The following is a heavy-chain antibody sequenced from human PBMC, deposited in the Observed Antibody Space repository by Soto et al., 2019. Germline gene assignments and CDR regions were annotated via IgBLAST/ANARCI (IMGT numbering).Heavy chain of an antibody. CDR3: ARGDLDYDFWSGRKPPYYFDY. CDR1: GFTFSSYA. J-gene: IGHJ4*02. CDR2: ISGSGGST. V-gene: IGHV3-23*01. D-gene: IGHD3-3*01. Sequence: PGGSLRLSCAASGFTFSSYAMSWVRQAPGKGLEWVSAISGSGGSTYYADSVKGRFTISRDNSKNTLYLQMNSLRAEDTAVYYCARGDLDYDFWSGRKPPYYFDYWGQGTLVTVSS.